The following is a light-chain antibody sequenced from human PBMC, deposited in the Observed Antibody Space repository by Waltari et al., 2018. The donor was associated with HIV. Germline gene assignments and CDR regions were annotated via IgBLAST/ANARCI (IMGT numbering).Light chain of an antibody. CDR2: DVN. J-gene: IGLJ2*01. CDR3: CSYAGNYTFV. CDR1: SSDVGGYKY. Sequence: QSALTQPRSVSGSPGQSVTISCTGTSSDVGGYKYVSGYQHHPGKAPQLMIFDVNKRPSGVPDRFSGSKSGNTASLTISGLQAEDEADYDCCSYAGNYTFVFGGGTKLTVL. V-gene: IGLV2-11*01.